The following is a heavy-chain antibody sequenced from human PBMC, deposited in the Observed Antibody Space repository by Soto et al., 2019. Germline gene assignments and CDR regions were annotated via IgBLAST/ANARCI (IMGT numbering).Heavy chain of an antibody. J-gene: IGHJ6*02. D-gene: IGHD2-2*02. CDR1: WYSFTSYW. V-gene: IGHV5-10-1*01. CDR2: IDPSDSYT. Sequence: GESLKISCKGSWYSFTSYWISWLRQMPGKGLEWMGRIDPSDSYTNYSPSFQGHVTISADKSISTAYLQWSSLTASDTAMYYCGSWGCSSTSCYTDYSYGMDVWGQGTTVIVSS. CDR3: GSWGCSSTSCYTDYSYGMDV.